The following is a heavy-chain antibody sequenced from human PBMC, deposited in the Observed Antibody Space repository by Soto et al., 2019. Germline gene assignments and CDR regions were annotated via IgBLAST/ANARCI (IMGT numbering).Heavy chain of an antibody. Sequence: EVKLVESGGGLVKPGGSLRLSCTASGFTVSDYSMNWIRQAPGKGLEWVSSISRSSSYMFYADSVRGRFTVSRDNAKNSVYLQMDSLRAEDTAVYYCANHDSGGNRVGGQGTLVTVSS. D-gene: IGHD2-15*01. J-gene: IGHJ4*02. CDR1: GFTVSDYS. CDR2: ISRSSSYM. V-gene: IGHV3-21*01. CDR3: ANHDSGGNRV.